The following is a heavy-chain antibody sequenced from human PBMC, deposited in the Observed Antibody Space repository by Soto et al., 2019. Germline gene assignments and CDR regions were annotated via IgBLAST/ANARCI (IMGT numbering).Heavy chain of an antibody. J-gene: IGHJ4*02. V-gene: IGHV3-72*01. CDR2: INNKANSYTT. Sequence: EVQVVESGGGLVQPEGSLRLSCAASGFTFSDHYMDWVRQAPGKGLAWVVRINNKANSYTTESAAPVKGRFIISIDDSKNSVFLQMNRLKTDVTAVYYCTRVRLGRSRSSDYWGQGILVTVSS. CDR3: TRVRLGRSRSSDY. D-gene: IGHD6-19*01. CDR1: GFTFSDHY.